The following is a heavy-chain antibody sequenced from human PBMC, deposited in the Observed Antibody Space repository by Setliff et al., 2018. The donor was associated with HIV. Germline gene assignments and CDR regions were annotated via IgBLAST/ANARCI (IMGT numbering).Heavy chain of an antibody. CDR2: INHSGKT. CDR1: GGSFSNYY. Sequence: PSETLSLTCAVYGGSFSNYYWSWIRQPPGKGPEWIGEINHSGKTDYNPSLKNRVTISVDTSKNQFSLKVNSVTAADTAVYYCARSPLYSGYERYYFDYWGQGTLVTVSS. V-gene: IGHV4-34*01. J-gene: IGHJ4*02. D-gene: IGHD5-12*01. CDR3: ARSPLYSGYERYYFDY.